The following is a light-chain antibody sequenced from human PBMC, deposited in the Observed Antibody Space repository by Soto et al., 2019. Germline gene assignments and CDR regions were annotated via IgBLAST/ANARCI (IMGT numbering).Light chain of an antibody. CDR2: AVS. J-gene: IGKJ2*01. CDR3: QQSYSTLRT. V-gene: IGKV1-39*01. CDR1: RTATGY. Sequence: DIQLTQSPSSLSASVGDRVTITCRASRTATGYLSWYQQKPGKAPTLLIYAVSSLHSGGPSRFSGSGSGTDFTLTISSLQPEDFATYFCQQSYSTLRTFGQGTRLEV.